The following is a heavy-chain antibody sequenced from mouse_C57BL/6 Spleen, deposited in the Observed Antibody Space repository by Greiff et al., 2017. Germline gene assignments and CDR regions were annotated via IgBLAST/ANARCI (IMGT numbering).Heavy chain of an antibody. CDR2: IYPGSGNT. Sequence: VKLMESGAELVRPGASVKLSCKASGYTFTDYYINWVKQRPGQGLEWIARIYPGSGNTYYNEKFKGKATLTAEKSSSTAYMQLSSLTSEDSAVYFCASDYSNYPAWFAYWGQGTLVTVSA. V-gene: IGHV1-76*01. CDR1: GYTFTDYY. D-gene: IGHD2-5*01. J-gene: IGHJ3*01. CDR3: ASDYSNYPAWFAY.